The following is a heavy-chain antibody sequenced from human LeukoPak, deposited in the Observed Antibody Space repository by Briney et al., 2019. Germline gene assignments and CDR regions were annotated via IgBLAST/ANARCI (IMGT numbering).Heavy chain of an antibody. V-gene: IGHV3-74*01. Sequence: SGGSLRLSCAASGFTFSSYWMHWVRQAPGKGLVWVSRINSDGSSTSYADSVKGRFTISRDNAKNTLYLQMSSLRAEDTAAYYCARIRGGYYSDAFDIWGQGTMVTVSS. CDR1: GFTFSSYW. CDR2: INSDGSST. J-gene: IGHJ3*02. CDR3: ARIRGGYYSDAFDI. D-gene: IGHD3-22*01.